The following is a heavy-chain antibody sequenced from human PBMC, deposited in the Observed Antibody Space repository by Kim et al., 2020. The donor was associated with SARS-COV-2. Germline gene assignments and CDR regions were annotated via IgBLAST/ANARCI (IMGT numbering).Heavy chain of an antibody. D-gene: IGHD6-13*01. V-gene: IGHV3-21*04. CDR1: GFTFSSYS. CDR2: ISSSSSYI. Sequence: GGSLRLSCAASGFTFSSYSMNWVRQAPGKGLEWVSSISSSSSYIYYADSVKGRFTISRDNAKNSLYLQMNSLRAEDTAVYYCARDRLSWQRVGHNWFDPWGQGTLVTVSS. CDR3: ARDRLSWQRVGHNWFDP. J-gene: IGHJ5*02.